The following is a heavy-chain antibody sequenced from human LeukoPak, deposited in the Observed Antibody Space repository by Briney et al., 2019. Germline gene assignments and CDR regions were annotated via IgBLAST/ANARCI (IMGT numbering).Heavy chain of an antibody. CDR3: ARHPHYDSSGYPDY. J-gene: IGHJ4*02. D-gene: IGHD3-22*01. CDR1: GGSISSSSYY. V-gene: IGHV4-39*01. Sequence: SETLSLTCTVSGGSISSSSYYWGWIRQPPGKGLEWIGSIYYSGSTYYNPSLKSRVTISVDTSKNQFSLKLSSVTAADTAVYYCARHPHYDSSGYPDYWGQGTLVTVSS. CDR2: IYYSGST.